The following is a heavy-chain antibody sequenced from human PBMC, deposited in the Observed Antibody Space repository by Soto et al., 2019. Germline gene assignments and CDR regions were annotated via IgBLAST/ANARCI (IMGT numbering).Heavy chain of an antibody. CDR2: IYYSGST. CDR1: GGSISSGDYY. CDR3: ARDRHYRDGIDY. D-gene: IGHD3-10*01. V-gene: IGHV4-30-4*01. J-gene: IGHJ4*02. Sequence: PSETLSLTCTVSGGSISSGDYYWSWIRQPPGKGLEWIGYIYYSGSTYYNPSLKSRVTISVDTSKNQFSLKLSSVTAADTAVYYCARDRHYRDGIDYWGQGTLVTVSS.